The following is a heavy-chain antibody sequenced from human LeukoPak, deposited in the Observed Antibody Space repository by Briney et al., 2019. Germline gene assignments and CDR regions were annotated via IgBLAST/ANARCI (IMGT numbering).Heavy chain of an antibody. CDR3: ARSLTTLTYEGY. CDR1: GFTFSSYM. CDR2: INSGSTYT. V-gene: IGHV3-21*01. Sequence: GRSLRLSCAASGFTFSSYMMSWVRQAPGKGLEWVSSINSGSTYTYYTESVKGRFTVSRDNAKNSLFLQMNSLRAEDTAIYYCARSLTTLTYEGYWGQGTLVTVSS. J-gene: IGHJ4*02. D-gene: IGHD1-1*01.